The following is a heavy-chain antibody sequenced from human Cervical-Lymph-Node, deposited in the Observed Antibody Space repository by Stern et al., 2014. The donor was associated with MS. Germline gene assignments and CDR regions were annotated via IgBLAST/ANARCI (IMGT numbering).Heavy chain of an antibody. D-gene: IGHD3-10*01. CDR2: VSVYNGNT. V-gene: IGHV1-18*01. Sequence: QVQLVQSGAEVTKTGASVKVSCKTSGFTFTKNGITWVRQAPGQGLDWMGWVSVYNGNTKDSQMFHGRVTMTTETSTSTAYMELRSLRSDDTAVYYCPKATYGSGYNSYGMDVWGQGTTVTVSS. CDR1: GFTFTKNG. CDR3: PKATYGSGYNSYGMDV. J-gene: IGHJ6*02.